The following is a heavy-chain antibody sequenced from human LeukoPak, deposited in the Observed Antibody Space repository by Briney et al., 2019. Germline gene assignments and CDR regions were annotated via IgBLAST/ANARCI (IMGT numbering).Heavy chain of an antibody. Sequence: ASVKVSFKASGYTFTGYNMHWVRQAPGQGLEWMGWINPNSGGTNYAQKFQGRVTMTRDRSINTAYMEMSRLRYGDTAVYYCARVRYSSSWYLDHWGQGTLVTVSS. J-gene: IGHJ4*02. V-gene: IGHV1-2*02. CDR2: INPNSGGT. D-gene: IGHD6-13*01. CDR3: ARVRYSSSWYLDH. CDR1: GYTFTGYN.